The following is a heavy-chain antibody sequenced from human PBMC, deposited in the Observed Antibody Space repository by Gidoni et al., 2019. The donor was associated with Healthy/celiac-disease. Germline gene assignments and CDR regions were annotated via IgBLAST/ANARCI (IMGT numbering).Heavy chain of an antibody. J-gene: IGHJ4*02. CDR2: ISSSGSTI. CDR3: ARDPYYYDSSATGYFDY. D-gene: IGHD3-22*01. Sequence: YISSSGSTIYYADSVKGRFTISRDNANNSLYLQMNSLRAEDTAVYYCARDPYYYDSSATGYFDYWGQGTLVTVSS. V-gene: IGHV3-11*01.